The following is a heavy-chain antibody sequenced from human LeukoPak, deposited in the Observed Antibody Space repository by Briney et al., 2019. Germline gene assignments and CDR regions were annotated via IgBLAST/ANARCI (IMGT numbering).Heavy chain of an antibody. CDR1: GGSFIGYY. V-gene: IGHV4-34*01. D-gene: IGHD4-17*01. CDR3: ARAGLNGDVDY. CDR2: INHSGST. J-gene: IGHJ4*02. Sequence: SETLSLTCAVYGGSFIGYYWSWIRQPPGKGMEWIGEINHSGSTNYNPSLKSRVTISVDTSKNQFSLTLSSVTAADTAVYYCARAGLNGDVDYWGQGTVVTVSS.